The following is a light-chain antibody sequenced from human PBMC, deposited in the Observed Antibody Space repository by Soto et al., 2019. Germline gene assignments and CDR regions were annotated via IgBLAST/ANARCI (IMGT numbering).Light chain of an antibody. Sequence: DIPMTQSPSTLSASVGDRVTITCRASQSISRSLAWDQQKPGKAPSLLIYDDSSLEGGVPSRFSGSGFWTEFTLTIANLQPADFATYYCQQYSDYLISFGPGTTVDFK. CDR2: DDS. CDR3: QQYSDYLIS. CDR1: QSISRS. J-gene: IGKJ3*01. V-gene: IGKV1-5*01.